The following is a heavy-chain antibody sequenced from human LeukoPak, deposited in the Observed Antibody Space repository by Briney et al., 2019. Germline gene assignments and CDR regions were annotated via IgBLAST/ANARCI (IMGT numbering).Heavy chain of an antibody. CDR3: ASNGSGTHPYYYYYMDA. J-gene: IGHJ6*03. CDR2: IYYSGST. D-gene: IGHD3-10*01. CDR1: GGSFSSYY. Sequence: SETLSLTCAVYGGSFSSYYWSWIRQPPGKGLEWIGYIYYSGSTNYNPSLKSRVTISVDTSKNQFSLKLSSVTAADTAVYYCASNGSGTHPYYYYYMDAWGKGTTVTISS. V-gene: IGHV4-59*01.